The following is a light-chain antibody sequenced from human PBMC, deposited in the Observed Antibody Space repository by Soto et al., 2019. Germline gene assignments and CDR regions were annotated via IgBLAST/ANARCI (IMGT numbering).Light chain of an antibody. CDR3: QQSCSTPPA. CDR2: AAS. J-gene: IGKJ1*01. V-gene: IGKV1-39*01. CDR1: QSISSY. Sequence: DIQMTQSPSSLSASVGDRVTITCRASQSISSYLNWYQQKPGKAPKLLIYAASSVQSGVPSRFSGSGLGTDFSLTSSSLQPEDSATYYYQQSCSTPPAFGQGTKVEIK.